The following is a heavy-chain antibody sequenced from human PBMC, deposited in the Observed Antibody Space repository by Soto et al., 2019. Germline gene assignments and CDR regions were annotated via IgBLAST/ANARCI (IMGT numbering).Heavy chain of an antibody. D-gene: IGHD4-4*01. CDR1: GYTFTSYD. Sequence: ASVKVSCKASGYTFTSYDINWVRQATGQGLEWMGWMNPNSGNTGYAQKFQGRVTMTRNTSISTAYMELSSLRSEDTAVYYCARWDSNYPYYYYYYGMDVWGQGTTVTVSS. V-gene: IGHV1-8*01. CDR2: MNPNSGNT. CDR3: ARWDSNYPYYYYYYGMDV. J-gene: IGHJ6*02.